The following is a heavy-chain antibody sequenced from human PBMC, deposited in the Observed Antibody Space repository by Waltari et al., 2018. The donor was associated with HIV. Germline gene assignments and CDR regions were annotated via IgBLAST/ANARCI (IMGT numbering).Heavy chain of an antibody. Sequence: EVQLVESGGGLVQPGGSLRLSCAASGFTFSSYWMHWVRQVPGKGLTWISRSNIKCSDTSYADSLKGRFTISRDNAKNTLYLQRNSLRAEDTAVYYWATSRTFDYWGQGTLFTVSS. CDR1: GFTFSSYW. V-gene: IGHV3-74*01. CDR2: SNIKCSDT. CDR3: ATSRTFDY. J-gene: IGHJ4*02.